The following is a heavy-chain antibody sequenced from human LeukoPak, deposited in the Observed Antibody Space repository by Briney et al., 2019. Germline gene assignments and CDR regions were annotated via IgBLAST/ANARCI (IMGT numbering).Heavy chain of an antibody. Sequence: GGSLRLSCAASGFTLSSYWMSWVRQAPGKGLEWVANIKQDGSEKSYVDSVEGRFTISRDNTKNSLYLQMNSLRAEDTAVYFCAREWAGPSFDYWGQGTLVTVSS. V-gene: IGHV3-7*01. CDR3: AREWAGPSFDY. J-gene: IGHJ4*02. CDR2: IKQDGSEK. CDR1: GFTLSSYW. D-gene: IGHD6-19*01.